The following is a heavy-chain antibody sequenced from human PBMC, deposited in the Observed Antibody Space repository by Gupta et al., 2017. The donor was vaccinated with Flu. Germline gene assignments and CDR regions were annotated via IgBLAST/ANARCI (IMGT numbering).Heavy chain of an antibody. Sequence: QVQLVQSGAEVKKPGSSVKVSCKASGGTFSSYAISWVRQAPGQGLEWMGGIIPIFGTANYAQKFQGRVTITADESTSTAYMELSSLRSEDTAVYYCARDPAAAGYYYYGMDVWGQGTTVTVSS. CDR3: ARDPAAAGYYYYGMDV. V-gene: IGHV1-69*01. J-gene: IGHJ6*02. D-gene: IGHD6-13*01. CDR1: GGTFSSYA. CDR2: IIPIFGTA.